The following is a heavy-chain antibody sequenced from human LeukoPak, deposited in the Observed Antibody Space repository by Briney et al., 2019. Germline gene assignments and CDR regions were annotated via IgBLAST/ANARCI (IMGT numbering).Heavy chain of an antibody. V-gene: IGHV3-23*01. CDR2: ISGTGGST. CDR1: GFTFSTYA. CDR3: AELGITMIGGV. J-gene: IGHJ6*04. Sequence: GGSLRLSCAASGFTFSTYAMTWVRQAPGKGLEWVSLISGTGGSTYYADSVKGRFTISRDNAKNSLYLQMNSLRAEDTAVYYCAELGITMIGGVWGKGTTVTISS. D-gene: IGHD3-10*02.